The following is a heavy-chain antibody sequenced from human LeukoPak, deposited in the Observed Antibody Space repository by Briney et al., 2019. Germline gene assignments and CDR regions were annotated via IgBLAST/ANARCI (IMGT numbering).Heavy chain of an antibody. Sequence: TSETLSLTCTVSGGSISSSSYYWGWIRQPPGKGLEWIGSIYYSGSTYYNPSLKSRVTISVDTSKNQFSLKLSSVTAADTAVYYCARESSGGYVSPPDYWGQGTLVTVSS. V-gene: IGHV4-39*07. J-gene: IGHJ4*02. CDR1: GGSISSSSYY. D-gene: IGHD1-26*01. CDR2: IYYSGST. CDR3: ARESSGGYVSPPDY.